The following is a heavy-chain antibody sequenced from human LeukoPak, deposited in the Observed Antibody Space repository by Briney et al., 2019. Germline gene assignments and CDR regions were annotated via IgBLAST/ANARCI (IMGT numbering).Heavy chain of an antibody. J-gene: IGHJ5*02. D-gene: IGHD2-2*01. CDR1: GFTFSGYN. CDR3: ARDLYCSSTSCYAS. V-gene: IGHV3-21*01. CDR2: ISSSSSYI. Sequence: GVSLRLSCAASGFTFSGYNMNWVRQAPGKGLEWVSSISSSSSYIYYADSVKGRFTISRYNAKNSLYLQMNSLRAEDTAVYYCARDLYCSSTSCYASWGQGTLVTVSS.